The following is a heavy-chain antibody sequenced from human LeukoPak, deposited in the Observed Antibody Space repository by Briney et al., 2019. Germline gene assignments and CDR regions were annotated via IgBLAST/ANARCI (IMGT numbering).Heavy chain of an antibody. V-gene: IGHV1-69*13. J-gene: IGHJ4*02. CDR2: IIPIFGTA. D-gene: IGHD3-10*01. CDR3: ARSSFVNALPIDSSGSYSLRY. CDR1: GGTFSSYA. Sequence: ASVKVSCKASGGTFSSYAISWVRQAPGQGLEWMGGIIPIFGTANYAQKFQGRVTITADESTSTAYMELSSLRSEDTAVYYCARSSFVNALPIDSSGSYSLRYWGQGTLVTVSS.